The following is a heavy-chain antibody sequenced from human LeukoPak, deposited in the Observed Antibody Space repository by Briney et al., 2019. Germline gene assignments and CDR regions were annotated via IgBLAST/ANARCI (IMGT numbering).Heavy chain of an antibody. CDR2: IYHSGST. V-gene: IGHV4-30-2*01. Sequence: SQTLSLTCTVSGGSISNNGYYWTWIRQPPGKGLEWIGYIYHSGSTYYNPSLKSRVTISADRSKNQFSLKLSSVTAADTAVYYCARASEWFDPWGQGTLVTVSS. J-gene: IGHJ5*02. CDR3: ARASEWFDP. CDR1: GGSISNNGYY.